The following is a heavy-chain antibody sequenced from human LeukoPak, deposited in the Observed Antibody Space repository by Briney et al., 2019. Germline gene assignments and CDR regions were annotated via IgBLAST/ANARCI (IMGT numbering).Heavy chain of an antibody. CDR3: ARSAIAAAGRNLDY. CDR1: GYTFTGYY. D-gene: IGHD6-13*01. CDR2: INPNSGGT. V-gene: IGHV1-2*02. J-gene: IGHJ4*02. Sequence: ASVKVSCKASGYTFTGYYMHWVRQAPRQGLEWMGWINPNSGGTNYAQKFQGRVTMTRDTSISTAYMELSRLRSDDTAVYYCARSAIAAAGRNLDYWGQGTLVTVSS.